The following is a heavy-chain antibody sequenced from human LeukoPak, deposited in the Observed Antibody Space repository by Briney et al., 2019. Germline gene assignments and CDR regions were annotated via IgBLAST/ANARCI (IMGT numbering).Heavy chain of an antibody. J-gene: IGHJ4*02. Sequence: PGGSLRLSCAASGFTFSSGMHWVRQAPGKGLEWVAVISYDGNHKYYGDSVKGRFTISRDNSRNTLYLQMDSLKTEDTAVYYCAKGEHHFNTCSFDYWGQGTLVTVSS. V-gene: IGHV3-30*18. CDR3: AKGEHHFNTCSFDY. CDR2: ISYDGNHK. CDR1: GFTFSSG. D-gene: IGHD2-15*01.